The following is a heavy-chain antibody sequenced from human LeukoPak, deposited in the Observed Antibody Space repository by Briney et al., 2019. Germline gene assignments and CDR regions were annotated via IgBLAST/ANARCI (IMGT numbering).Heavy chain of an antibody. CDR1: DYSISSGYY. CDR3: ARHHVPAAMYNAFDI. CDR2: FYHSGST. Sequence: SETLSLTCSVSDYSISSGYYWGWIRQPPGKGLEWIGSFYHSGSTYHNPSLKSRVTISVDTSKNQFSLKLSSVTAADAAVYYCARHHVPAAMYNAFDIWGQGTMVTVSS. J-gene: IGHJ3*02. V-gene: IGHV4-38-2*01. D-gene: IGHD2-2*01.